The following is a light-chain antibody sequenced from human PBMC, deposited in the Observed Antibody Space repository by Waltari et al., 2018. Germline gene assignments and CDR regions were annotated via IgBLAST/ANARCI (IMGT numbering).Light chain of an antibody. Sequence: QSALTQPTSVSGSPGQSITISCTGPSRDVGFYNYFSWYKQYPGKVPQLLIYDVSDRPAGVASRFSGSKSGNTASLTISGLQADDEADYYCNSYTGSSSWVFGGGTKLTVL. V-gene: IGLV2-14*01. CDR3: NSYTGSSSWV. CDR1: SRDVGFYNY. J-gene: IGLJ3*02. CDR2: DVS.